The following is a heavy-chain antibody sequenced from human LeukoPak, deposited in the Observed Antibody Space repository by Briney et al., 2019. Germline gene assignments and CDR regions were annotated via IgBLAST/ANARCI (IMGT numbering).Heavy chain of an antibody. J-gene: IGHJ4*02. V-gene: IGHV1-69*01. CDR3: ARDPAKATIKHFDY. CDR1: GGTFSSYA. CDR2: IFPIFGTA. Sequence: GASVKVSCKASGGTFSSYAISWVRQAPGKGPEWMGGIFPIFGTANYARKFQGRVTITADESTSTAYMELSSLRSEDTAVYYCARDPAKATIKHFDYWGQGTLVTVSS. D-gene: IGHD5-24*01.